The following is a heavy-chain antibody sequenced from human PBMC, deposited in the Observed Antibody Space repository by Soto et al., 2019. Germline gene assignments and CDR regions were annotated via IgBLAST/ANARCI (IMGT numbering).Heavy chain of an antibody. Sequence: HPGGSLRLSCAASGFTFSSYGMHWVRQAPGKGLEWVAVIWYDGSNKYYADSVKGRFTISRDNSKNTLYLQMDSLRAEDTAVYYCAKCRGVSCSSVGTYNWFYPWGQGTVVTVSS. CDR3: AKCRGVSCSSVGTYNWFYP. CDR1: GFTFSSYG. D-gene: IGHD2-15*01. CDR2: IWYDGSNK. V-gene: IGHV3-33*06. J-gene: IGHJ5*02.